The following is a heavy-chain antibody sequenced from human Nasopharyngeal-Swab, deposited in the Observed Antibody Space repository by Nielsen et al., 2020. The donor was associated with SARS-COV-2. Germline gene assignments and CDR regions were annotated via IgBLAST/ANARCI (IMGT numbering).Heavy chain of an antibody. V-gene: IGHV3-33*03. CDR3: AKDWSQGWGTHDAFDI. CDR1: GFTFSSYG. Sequence: GESLKTSCAASGFTFSSYGMHLVPPAPGKGLEWVAVIWFDGSNKYYADSVKGRFTISRDNSKNTLYLQMNSLRAEGTSVYYCAKDWSQGWGTHDAFDIWGQGTMVTVSS. J-gene: IGHJ3*02. D-gene: IGHD3-16*01. CDR2: IWFDGSNK.